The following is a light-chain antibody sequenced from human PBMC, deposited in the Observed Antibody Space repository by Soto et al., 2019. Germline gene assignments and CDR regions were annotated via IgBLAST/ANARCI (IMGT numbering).Light chain of an antibody. CDR3: QQYNNWPHS. CDR1: QSVSSN. J-gene: IGKJ2*01. V-gene: IGKV3-15*01. Sequence: EIVMTQSPATLSLSPGQRATLSCRASQSVSSNLAWYQQILGQAPRLLISGAPTRATGIPARFTGSGSGTEFTLTISSLQSEDFAVYYCQQYNNWPHSVGQGTKVDSK. CDR2: GAP.